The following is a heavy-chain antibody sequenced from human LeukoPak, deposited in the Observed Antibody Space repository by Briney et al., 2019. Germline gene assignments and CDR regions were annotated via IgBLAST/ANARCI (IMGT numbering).Heavy chain of an antibody. CDR1: GFTFSSYS. CDR2: ISSSSSYI. Sequence: PGGSLRLSCAASGFTFSSYSMNWVRQAPGKGLEWVSSISSSSSYIYYADSVKGRFTISRDNAKNSLYLQMNSLRAEDTAVYYCARDRGTYYYDSSGYYPLDYWGQGTLVTVSS. J-gene: IGHJ4*02. D-gene: IGHD3-22*01. V-gene: IGHV3-21*01. CDR3: ARDRGTYYYDSSGYYPLDY.